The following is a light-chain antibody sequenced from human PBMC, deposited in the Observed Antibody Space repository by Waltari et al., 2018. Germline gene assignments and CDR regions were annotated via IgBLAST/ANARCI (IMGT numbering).Light chain of an antibody. Sequence: SYDLTQPLSVSVSPGQTASITCSADKLGDKYTCWYQQKPGQSPVLVIYHNTKRPSGIPERFSGSNSGNTATLTISGTQAMDEADYYCQAWDSTTVLFGGGTKLTV. CDR2: HNT. V-gene: IGLV3-1*01. CDR3: QAWDSTTVL. J-gene: IGLJ2*01. CDR1: KLGDKY.